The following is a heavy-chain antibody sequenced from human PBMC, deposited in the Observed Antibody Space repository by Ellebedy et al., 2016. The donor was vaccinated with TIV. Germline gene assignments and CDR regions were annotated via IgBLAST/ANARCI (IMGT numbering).Heavy chain of an antibody. CDR1: GYTFTSHA. Sequence: AASVKVSCKASGYTFTSHALSWVRQAPGQGLEWMGRIIPILGIANYAQKFQGRVTITADKSTSTAYMELSSLRSEDTDVYYCASMGKGDCYSICLDNWFDPWGQGTLVTVSS. CDR3: ASMGKGDCYSICLDNWFDP. CDR2: IIPILGIA. V-gene: IGHV1-69*04. D-gene: IGHD2-21*02. J-gene: IGHJ5*02.